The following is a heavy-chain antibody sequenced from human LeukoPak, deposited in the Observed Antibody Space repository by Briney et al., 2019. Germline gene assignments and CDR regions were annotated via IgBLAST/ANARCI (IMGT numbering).Heavy chain of an antibody. D-gene: IGHD2-2*01. CDR2: INPHSGET. V-gene: IGHV1-2*02. CDR3: ARSSCSSTSCYNFDY. J-gene: IGHJ4*02. CDR1: GYTFTSYY. Sequence: ASVKVSCKASGYTFTSYYIHWVRQAPGQGREWMGWINPHSGETNFAQKFQGRVTTTRDTSINTAYMELSRLTSDDTAVYYCARSSCSSTSCYNFDYWGQGTLVTVSS.